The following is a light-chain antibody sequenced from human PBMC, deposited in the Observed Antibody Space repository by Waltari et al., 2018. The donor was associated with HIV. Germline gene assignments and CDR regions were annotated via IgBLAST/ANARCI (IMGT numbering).Light chain of an antibody. Sequence: QVVLTQPPSASASLGASVRLTCTPRSGHTNYVIAWHQQQPEKGPRFLMKLNSDGRHSKGDGVPDRFSGSSSGAERYLIISSLQSEDAADYFCQTWRTGLQVFGGGTRLTVL. V-gene: IGLV4-69*02. CDR1: SGHTNYV. CDR2: LNSDGRH. CDR3: QTWRTGLQV. J-gene: IGLJ3*02.